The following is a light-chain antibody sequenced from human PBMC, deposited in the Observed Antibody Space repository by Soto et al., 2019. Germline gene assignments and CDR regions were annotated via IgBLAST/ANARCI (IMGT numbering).Light chain of an antibody. Sequence: QSALTQPPSASGSPGQSVTISCTGGSSDVGAYTYVSWLQQHPGKAPKLMIFDVNKRPSGVPDRFSGSKSGNTASLTVSGLQADDEADYYCTSYGGSNNVLFGGGTKLTVL. CDR3: TSYGGSNNVL. V-gene: IGLV2-8*01. J-gene: IGLJ3*02. CDR1: SSDVGAYTY. CDR2: DVN.